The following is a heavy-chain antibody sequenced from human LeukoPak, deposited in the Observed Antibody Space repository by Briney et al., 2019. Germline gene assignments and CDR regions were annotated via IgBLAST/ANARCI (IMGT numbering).Heavy chain of an antibody. CDR3: ARDRIAAAGNYYYYGMDV. J-gene: IGHJ6*02. Sequence: SETLSLTCTVSGGSISSSSYYWGWLRQPPGKGLEWIGSIYYSGSTYYNPSLKSRVTISVDTSKNQFSLKLTSVTAADTAVYYCARDRIAAAGNYYYYGMDVWGQGTTVTVAS. CDR1: GGSISSSSYY. CDR2: IYYSGST. V-gene: IGHV4-39*07. D-gene: IGHD6-13*01.